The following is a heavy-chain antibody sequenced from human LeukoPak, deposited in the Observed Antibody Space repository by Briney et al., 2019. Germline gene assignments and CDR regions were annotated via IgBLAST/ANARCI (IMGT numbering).Heavy chain of an antibody. D-gene: IGHD5-24*01. J-gene: IGHJ3*02. CDR1: GFTFSGYA. CDR2: ISGSGGST. V-gene: IGHV3-23*01. CDR3: AELEMATINAFDI. Sequence: GGSLRLSCAASGFTFSGYAMSWVRQAPGKGLEWVSAISGSGGSTYYADSVKGRFTISRDNSKNTLYLQMNSLRAEDTAVYYCAELEMATINAFDIWGQGTMVTVSS.